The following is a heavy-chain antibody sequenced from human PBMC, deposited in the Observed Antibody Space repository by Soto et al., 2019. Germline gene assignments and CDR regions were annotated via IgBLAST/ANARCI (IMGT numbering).Heavy chain of an antibody. CDR2: IYRGGTI. D-gene: IGHD2-21*01. V-gene: IGHV3-53*01. CDR1: GFSVSASY. J-gene: IGHJ6*02. Sequence: EAQMEESGGGLIQPGGPLRLSCEASGFSVSASYMTWVRQAPGRGREWPSNIYRGGTIYYSDSVKGRFTISRDDSRNTLYLHMTNLRAEDTAVYHCARGYCGGTSCLEFPQPNGMDVWGPGTTVTVSS. CDR3: ARGYCGGTSCLEFPQPNGMDV.